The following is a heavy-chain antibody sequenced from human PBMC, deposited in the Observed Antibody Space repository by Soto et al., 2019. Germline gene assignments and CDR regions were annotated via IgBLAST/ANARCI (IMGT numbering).Heavy chain of an antibody. D-gene: IGHD3-22*01. V-gene: IGHV1-69*06. CDR1: GGTFTTYA. Sequence: QVRRVQPGAEVKRPGSSVKVSCTASGGTFTTYALTWGRQAPGQGLEWMGGIIPVFGTPDLAPKFQGRVTITADTSTSTAYLEVYSLRSEDTAMYYCARDPEGNYDRTGYYPPRFDSWGQGTLVTVSS. J-gene: IGHJ4*02. CDR2: IIPVFGTP. CDR3: ARDPEGNYDRTGYYPPRFDS.